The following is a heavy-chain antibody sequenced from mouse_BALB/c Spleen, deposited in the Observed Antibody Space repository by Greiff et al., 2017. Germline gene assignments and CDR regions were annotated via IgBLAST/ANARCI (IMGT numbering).Heavy chain of an antibody. CDR3: ARGLRGSHFDY. CDR1: GYTFTSYY. V-gene: IGHV1S56*01. Sequence: VKLQQSGPELVKPGASVKMSCKASGYTFTSYYIHWVKQRPGQGLEWIGWIYPGDGSTKYNEKFKGKTTLTADKSSSTAYMLLSSLTSEDSAIYFCARGLRGSHFDYWGQGTTLTVSS. J-gene: IGHJ2*01. D-gene: IGHD3-1*01. CDR2: IYPGDGST.